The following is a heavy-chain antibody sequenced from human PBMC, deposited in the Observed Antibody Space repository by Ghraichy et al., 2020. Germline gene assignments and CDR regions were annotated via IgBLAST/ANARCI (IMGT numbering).Heavy chain of an antibody. D-gene: IGHD3-10*01. CDR3: ARLRVAMVRGVPYFDS. Sequence: SQTLSLTCTVSGDSINSDDYYYNWIRQHPQRGLEWVGYISYIGRADYTPSLKSRLLISIDTSENQFSLRLTSVTAADTATYYCARLRVAMVRGVPYFDSWGQGALSPSPQ. J-gene: IGHJ4*02. V-gene: IGHV4-31*03. CDR2: ISYIGRA. CDR1: GDSINSDDYY.